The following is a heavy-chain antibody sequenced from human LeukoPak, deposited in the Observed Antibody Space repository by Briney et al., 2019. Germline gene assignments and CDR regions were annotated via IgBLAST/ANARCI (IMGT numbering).Heavy chain of an antibody. CDR2: IYHSGST. J-gene: IGHJ5*02. CDR3: ARLVVVAATTGWFDP. V-gene: IGHV4-38-2*01. Sequence: SRTLSLTCAVSGYSISSGYYWGWIRQAPGKGREWLGSIYHSGSTYYNPSLKSRVTISVDTFKNHFSLKLSSVTAADTAVYYCARLVVVAATTGWFDPWGQGTLVTVSS. CDR1: GYSISSGYY. D-gene: IGHD2-15*01.